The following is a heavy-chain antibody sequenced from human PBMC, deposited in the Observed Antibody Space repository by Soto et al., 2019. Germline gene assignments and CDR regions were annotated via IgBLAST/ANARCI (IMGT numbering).Heavy chain of an antibody. V-gene: IGHV3-7*01. CDR2: IKQEGSEK. D-gene: IGHD4-17*01. Sequence: GGSLRLSCAASGFTFSDYWMTWVRQAPGKGLEWVANIKQEGSEKYNVDSVKGRFTMSRDNAKNSLYLQMNSLRAEDTAVYYCARHGDYVSMDVWGKGTTVTVSS. J-gene: IGHJ6*03. CDR1: GFTFSDYW. CDR3: ARHGDYVSMDV.